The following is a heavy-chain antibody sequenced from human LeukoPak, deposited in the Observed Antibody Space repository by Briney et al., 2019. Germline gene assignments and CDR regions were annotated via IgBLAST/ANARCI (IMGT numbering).Heavy chain of an antibody. D-gene: IGHD1-26*01. CDR3: AREVGAVTQIWFDS. Sequence: GGSLRLSCAASGFTFSSYGMHWVRQAPGKGLEWVAFIRYDGSNKYYADSVKGRFTISRDNSKNTLYLQMGSLRVDDSAVYYCAREVGAVTQIWFDSWGPGTLVTVSS. CDR2: IRYDGSNK. CDR1: GFTFSSYG. J-gene: IGHJ5*01. V-gene: IGHV3-30*02.